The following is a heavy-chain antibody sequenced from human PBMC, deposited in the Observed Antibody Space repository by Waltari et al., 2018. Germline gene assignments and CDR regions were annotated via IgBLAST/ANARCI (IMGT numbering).Heavy chain of an antibody. V-gene: IGHV3-30*02. CDR2: IRYDGSNK. D-gene: IGHD6-6*01. CDR3: AKDYTYSSSSYDY. J-gene: IGHJ4*02. CDR1: GYTFTGYY. Sequence: QVQLVQSGAEVKKPGASVKVSCKASGYTFTGYYMHWVRQAPGKGLEWVAFIRYDGSNKYYADSVKGRFTISRDNSKNTLYLQMNSLRAEDTAVYYCAKDYTYSSSSYDYWGQGTLVTVSS.